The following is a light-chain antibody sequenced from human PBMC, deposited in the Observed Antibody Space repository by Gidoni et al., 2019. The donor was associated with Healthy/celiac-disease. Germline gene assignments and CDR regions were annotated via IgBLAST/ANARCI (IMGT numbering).Light chain of an antibody. CDR3: CSYAGSSTYV. CDR1: SSDVGSYNL. J-gene: IGLJ1*01. CDR2: EGS. V-gene: IGLV2-23*01. Sequence: QSALTQPASVSGSPGQSITISCTGTSSDVGSYNLVSWYPQHPGKAPNLMIYEGSKRPSGVSNRFSGSKSGNTASLTISGLQAEDEADYYCCSYAGSSTYVFGTGTKVTVL.